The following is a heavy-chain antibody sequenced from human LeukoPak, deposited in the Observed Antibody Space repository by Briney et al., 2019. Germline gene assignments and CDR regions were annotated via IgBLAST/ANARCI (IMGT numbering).Heavy chain of an antibody. Sequence: SVKVSCKASGGTFSSYAISWVRQAPGQGLEWMGRIIPILGIANYAQKFQGRVTITADKSTSTAYMELSSLRSEDTAVYYCARDRGGPGTPIDYWGQGTLVTVSS. CDR1: GGTFSSYA. D-gene: IGHD1-14*01. CDR3: ARDRGGPGTPIDY. CDR2: IIPILGIA. J-gene: IGHJ4*02. V-gene: IGHV1-69*04.